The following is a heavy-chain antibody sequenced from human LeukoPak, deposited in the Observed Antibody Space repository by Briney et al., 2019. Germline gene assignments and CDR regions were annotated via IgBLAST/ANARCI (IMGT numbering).Heavy chain of an antibody. CDR1: GYSISSGYY. Sequence: PSETLSLTCAVSGYSISSGYYWGWIRQPPGKGLEWLGSIYHSGSTYYNPSLKSRVTISVDTSKNQFSLKLNSVTAADTAVYYCARTFLRIRFLEWSYYYYYYMDVWGKGTTVTVSS. CDR3: ARTFLRIRFLEWSYYYYYYMDV. V-gene: IGHV4-38-2*01. CDR2: IYHSGST. J-gene: IGHJ6*03. D-gene: IGHD3-3*01.